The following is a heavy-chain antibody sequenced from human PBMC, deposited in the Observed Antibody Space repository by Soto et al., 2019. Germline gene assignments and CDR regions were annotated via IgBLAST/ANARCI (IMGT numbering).Heavy chain of an antibody. D-gene: IGHD2-2*01. V-gene: IGHV3-11*01. CDR3: ARGPVLPGPVSSYYYMGV. CDR1: EVSHRDYC. CDR2: ISRSSQDI. J-gene: IGHJ6*03. Sequence: HVQLVESGGGLVKPGESLRLSCEVSEVSHRDYCMTWVRQATGKGLEWLAYISRSSQDISYADSVKGRFTVSRDNAKNSLFLQMSSLRGDDTGVYYCARGPVLPGPVSSYYYMGVWGKGTTVTVSS.